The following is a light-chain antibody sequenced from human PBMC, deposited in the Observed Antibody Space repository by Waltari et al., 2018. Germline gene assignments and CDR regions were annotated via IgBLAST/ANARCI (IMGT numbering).Light chain of an antibody. V-gene: IGLV2-8*01. J-gene: IGLJ1*01. CDR3: SSYAGSNNLV. CDR2: EVN. CDR1: SSDVGGYKF. Sequence: QSALTQPPSASGSPGQSVTISCTGTSSDVGGYKFVSWYQQHPGRAPKLMIYEVNQLPSGVPDCFSGSKSGNTASLTVSGLQAEDEADYYCSSYAGSNNLVFGTGTKVTVL.